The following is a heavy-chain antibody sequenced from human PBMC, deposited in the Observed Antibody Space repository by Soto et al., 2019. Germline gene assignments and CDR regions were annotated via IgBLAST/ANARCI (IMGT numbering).Heavy chain of an antibody. V-gene: IGHV1-8*01. J-gene: IGHJ3*02. CDR1: GYTFTSYD. D-gene: IGHD5-12*01. CDR3: ARSYSGYWHDAFDI. Sequence: ASVKVSCKASGYTFTSYDINWLRQATGQGLEWMGWMNPNSGNTGYAQKSQGRVTMTRNTSISTAYMELSSLRSEDTAVYYCARSYSGYWHDAFDIWGQGTMVTVSS. CDR2: MNPNSGNT.